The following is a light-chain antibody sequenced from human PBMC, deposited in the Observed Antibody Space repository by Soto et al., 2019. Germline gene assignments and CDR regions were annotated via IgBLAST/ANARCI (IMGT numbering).Light chain of an antibody. Sequence: QSVLTQPPSVSAAPGQKVTISCSGSSSNIGNKYVSWYQQVPGTAPKLLIYENNKRPSGIPDRFSGSKSGTSATLGITGLQTGDEADYYCGTWDTSLSTAVFGGGTQLTVL. J-gene: IGLJ3*02. V-gene: IGLV1-51*01. CDR1: SSNIGNKY. CDR3: GTWDTSLSTAV. CDR2: ENN.